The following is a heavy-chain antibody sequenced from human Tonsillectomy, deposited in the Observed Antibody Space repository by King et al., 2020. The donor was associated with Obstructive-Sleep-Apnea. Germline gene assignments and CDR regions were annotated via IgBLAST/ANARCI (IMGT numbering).Heavy chain of an antibody. CDR2: INTNGGST. Sequence: VQLVESGGGLVQPGGSLRLSCSASGFTFSSYAMHWVRQAPGKELEYVSTINTNGGSTYYADSVKGRFTISRDNSKNTLYLQMSSLRAEDTAVYYCVKGRDGYKLFDYWGQGTLVTVSS. CDR3: VKGRDGYKLFDY. CDR1: GFTFSSYA. V-gene: IGHV3-64D*06. D-gene: IGHD5-24*01. J-gene: IGHJ4*02.